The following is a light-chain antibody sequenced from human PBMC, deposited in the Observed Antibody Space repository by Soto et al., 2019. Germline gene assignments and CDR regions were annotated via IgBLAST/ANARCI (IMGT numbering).Light chain of an antibody. J-gene: IGKJ2*01. V-gene: IGKV1-39*01. CDR1: QSIRYY. CDR3: QQSYSTPQNT. Sequence: DIRMTQSPSSLSASVGDRVTITCRASQSIRYYLNWYQQKPGKAPKLLIYAASSLQSGVPSRFSGSGSGTDFTLTISSLQPEDFATYYCQQSYSTPQNTFGQGTKLEIK. CDR2: AAS.